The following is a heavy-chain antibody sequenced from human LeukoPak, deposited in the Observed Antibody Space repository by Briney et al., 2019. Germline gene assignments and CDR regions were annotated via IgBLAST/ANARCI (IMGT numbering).Heavy chain of an antibody. J-gene: IGHJ5*02. CDR3: ARDPRNVGLAP. V-gene: IGHV3-7*01. CDR2: MKEDGSEK. CDR1: GFTFSNYW. Sequence: GGSLRLSCAASGFTFSNYWMTWVRKAPGKGLEWVASMKEDGSEKYYVDSVRGRFTISRDNAENSLYLQMNSLRVEDTAVYYCARDPRNVGLAPWGQGTLVTVSS. D-gene: IGHD2-15*01.